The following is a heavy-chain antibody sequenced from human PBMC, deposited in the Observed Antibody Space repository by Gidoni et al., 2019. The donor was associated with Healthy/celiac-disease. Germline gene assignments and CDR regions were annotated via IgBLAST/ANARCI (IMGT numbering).Heavy chain of an antibody. CDR2: ISYDGSKK. V-gene: IGHV3-30*04. J-gene: IGHJ4*02. CDR3: ARVSDYGDYDY. D-gene: IGHD4-17*01. Sequence: QVQLVESGGGVVQPGRSLRLSCAASGFTFSSYAMHWVRQAPGKGLEWVAVISYDGSKKYYADSVKGRFTISRDNSKNTLYLQMNSLRAEDTAVYYCARVSDYGDYDYWGQGTLVTVSS. CDR1: GFTFSSYA.